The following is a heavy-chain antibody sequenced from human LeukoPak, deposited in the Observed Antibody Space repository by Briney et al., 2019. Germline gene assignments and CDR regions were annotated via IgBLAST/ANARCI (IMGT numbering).Heavy chain of an antibody. Sequence: ASVKVSCKASGYTFTGYYMHWVRQAPEQGLEWMGWINPNSGGTNYAQKFQGRVTMTRDTSISTAYMELSRLRSDDTAVYYCARVFLFNWNYVFSSYYYYGMDVWGQGTTVTVSS. CDR1: GYTFTGYY. V-gene: IGHV1-2*02. D-gene: IGHD1-7*01. CDR2: INPNSGGT. J-gene: IGHJ6*02. CDR3: ARVFLFNWNYVFSSYYYYGMDV.